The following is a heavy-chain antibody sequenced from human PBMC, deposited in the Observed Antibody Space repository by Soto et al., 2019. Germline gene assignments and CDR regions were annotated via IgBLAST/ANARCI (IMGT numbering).Heavy chain of an antibody. CDR1: GYSLNSYD. V-gene: IGHV1-8*01. D-gene: IGHD4-17*01. CDR3: ARGLVDSGGNCFEY. J-gene: IGHJ4*02. Sequence: ASVKISCKASGYSLNSYDMNWVRQATGQGLEWMGWMNPNSGNTGIAEKFQGRVTMTWNTSTGTVYLEISSLRPEDTAVYYCARGLVDSGGNCFEYWGQGTQVTVSS. CDR2: MNPNSGNT.